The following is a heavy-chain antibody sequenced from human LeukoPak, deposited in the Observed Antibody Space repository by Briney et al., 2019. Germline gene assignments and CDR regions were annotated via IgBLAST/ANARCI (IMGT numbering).Heavy chain of an antibody. V-gene: IGHV4-34*01. J-gene: IGHJ4*02. Sequence: SETLSLTCAVCGGSFSGYYWSWIRQPPGKGLEWIGEINHSGSTNYNPSLKSRVTISVDTSKNQFSLKLSSVTAADTAVYYCARGGCSSTSCYTGGFDYWGQGTLVTVSS. CDR3: ARGGCSSTSCYTGGFDY. CDR2: INHSGST. CDR1: GGSFSGYY. D-gene: IGHD2-2*02.